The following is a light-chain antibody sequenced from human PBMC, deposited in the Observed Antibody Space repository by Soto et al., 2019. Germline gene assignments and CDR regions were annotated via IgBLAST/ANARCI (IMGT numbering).Light chain of an antibody. J-gene: IGKJ1*01. V-gene: IGKV3-20*01. CDR1: QSVSGSY. CDR2: GAS. Sequence: EIVLTQSPGTLSLSPGERATLSCRASQSVSGSYLAWYQQKPGQAPRLLIYGASSRATGIPDRFSGSGSGTDFTLTISRLEPEDLAVYYGHQYGSSPWTFGQGTKVEVK. CDR3: HQYGSSPWT.